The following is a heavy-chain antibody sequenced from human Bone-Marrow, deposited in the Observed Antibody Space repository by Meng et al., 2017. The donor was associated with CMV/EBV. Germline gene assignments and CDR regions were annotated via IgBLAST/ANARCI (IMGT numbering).Heavy chain of an antibody. Sequence: SVKVSCKASGGTFSSYTISWVRQAPGQGLEWMGRIIPILGIANYAQKFQGRVTITADKSTSTAYMELSSLRSEDTAVYYCARDSSGSYYGHWGEGTLVTVSS. V-gene: IGHV1-69*04. CDR2: IIPILGIA. CDR1: GGTFSSYT. J-gene: IGHJ4*02. D-gene: IGHD1-26*01. CDR3: ARDSSGSYYGH.